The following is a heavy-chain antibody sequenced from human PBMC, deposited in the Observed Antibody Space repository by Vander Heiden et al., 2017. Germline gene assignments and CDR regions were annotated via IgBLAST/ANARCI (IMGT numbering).Heavy chain of an antibody. CDR2: INHSGST. D-gene: IGHD3-16*01. J-gene: IGHJ4*02. CDR1: GGACSGYC. Sequence: GGACSGYCGSWVREPAGKGLAWIGEINHSGSTKYTPSRKCRVTRYVATSKNQFPLKLMSATAADTSVYYCDSWGGAHPWDYWGQGTLVTVSS. CDR3: DSWGGAHPWDY. V-gene: IGHV4-34*01.